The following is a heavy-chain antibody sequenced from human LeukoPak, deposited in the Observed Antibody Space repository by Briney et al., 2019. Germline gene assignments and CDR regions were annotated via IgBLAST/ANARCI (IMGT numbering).Heavy chain of an antibody. CDR1: GYTFTSCY. J-gene: IGHJ4*02. CDR2: INPSGGST. CDR3: AREGYDSSGYYPFDY. Sequence: ASVEVSCKASGYTFTSCYMHWVRQAPGQGLEWMGIINPSGGSTSYAQKFQGRVTMTRDTSTSTVYMELSSLRSEDTAVYYCAREGYDSSGYYPFDYWGQGTLVTVSS. D-gene: IGHD3-22*01. V-gene: IGHV1-46*03.